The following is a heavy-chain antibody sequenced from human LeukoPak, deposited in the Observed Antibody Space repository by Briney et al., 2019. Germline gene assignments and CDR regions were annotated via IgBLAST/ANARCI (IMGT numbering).Heavy chain of an antibody. D-gene: IGHD2-21*01. Sequence: PGGSLRLSCVGSGFTFRSHAMSWVRQASEKGLEFVSGIYGNGGTTYYADSVKGRFSISRDNSKNTLYLQMDSLRGEDTAVYYCAKDFRIGYSAHFDYWGQGALVTVSS. CDR1: GFTFRSHA. CDR2: IYGNGGTT. CDR3: AKDFRIGYSAHFDY. V-gene: IGHV3-23*01. J-gene: IGHJ4*02.